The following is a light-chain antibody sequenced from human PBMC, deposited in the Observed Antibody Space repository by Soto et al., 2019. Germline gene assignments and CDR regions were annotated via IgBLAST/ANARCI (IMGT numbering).Light chain of an antibody. J-gene: IGKJ5*01. CDR1: QDINNY. Sequence: IQWTPSLSPLFGFLGARSTILCRASQDINNYLNWYKQKPGKAPKFLIFDATNLETGVPSRFSGSGSRTHFSLTITSLQPDDFETYYCHQYDSLPPTFGLGTRLEIK. CDR2: DAT. V-gene: IGKV1-33*01. CDR3: HQYDSLPPT.